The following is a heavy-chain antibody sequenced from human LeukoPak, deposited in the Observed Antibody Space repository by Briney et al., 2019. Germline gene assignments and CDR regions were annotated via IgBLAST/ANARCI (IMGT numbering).Heavy chain of an antibody. D-gene: IGHD5-24*01. CDR2: IYYSGST. Sequence: RASETLSLTCTVSGGSISSHYWGWIRQPPGKGLEWIGYIYYSGSTNYNPSLKSRVTISVDTSKNQFSLKLSSVTAADTAVYYCARGEIRDGYNPPYFDYWGQGTLVTVSS. V-gene: IGHV4-59*11. J-gene: IGHJ4*02. CDR3: ARGEIRDGYNPPYFDY. CDR1: GGSISSHY.